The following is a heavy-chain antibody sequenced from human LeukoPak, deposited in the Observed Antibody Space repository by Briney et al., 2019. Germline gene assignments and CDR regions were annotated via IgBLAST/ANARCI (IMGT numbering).Heavy chain of an antibody. Sequence: GGSLRLSCAASGFTVSSNYMSWIRQAPGKGLEWVSYISSSSSYTNYADSVKGRFTISRDNAKNSRYLQMNSLRAEDTAVYYCARDNWGYRYFDYWGQGTLVTVSS. CDR1: GFTVSSNY. D-gene: IGHD7-27*01. J-gene: IGHJ4*02. CDR2: ISSSSSYT. V-gene: IGHV3-11*05. CDR3: ARDNWGYRYFDY.